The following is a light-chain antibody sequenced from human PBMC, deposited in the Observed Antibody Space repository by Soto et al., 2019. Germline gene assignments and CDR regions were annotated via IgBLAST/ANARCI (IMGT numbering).Light chain of an antibody. CDR3: QQYAGSPST. V-gene: IGKV3-20*01. CDR1: HTVTSNY. Sequence: EIVLAQSPGTLSLSPGERATLSCRASHTVTSNYLAWYQWKPGQAPRLLIYGASSRATDIPDRFSGSGSGTDFTLTITRLEPEDFAVYFCQQYAGSPSTFGQGTKVEIK. CDR2: GAS. J-gene: IGKJ1*01.